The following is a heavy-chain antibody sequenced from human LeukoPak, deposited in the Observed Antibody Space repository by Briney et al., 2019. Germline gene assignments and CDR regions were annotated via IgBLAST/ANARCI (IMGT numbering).Heavy chain of an antibody. CDR1: GGSISSYY. CDR2: IYYSGST. Sequence: PSETLSLTCTVSGGSISSYYWRWIRQPPGKGLEWIGYIYYSGSTNYNPSLKSRVTISADTSKNQFSLKLSSVTAADTAVYYCASLYYYDSSGLDAFDIWGQGTMVTVSS. CDR3: ASLYYYDSSGLDAFDI. V-gene: IGHV4-59*12. D-gene: IGHD3-22*01. J-gene: IGHJ3*02.